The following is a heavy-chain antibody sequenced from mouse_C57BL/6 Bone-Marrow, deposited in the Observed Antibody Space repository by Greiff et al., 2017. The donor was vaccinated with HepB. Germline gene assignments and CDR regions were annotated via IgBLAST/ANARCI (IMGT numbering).Heavy chain of an antibody. J-gene: IGHJ4*01. D-gene: IGHD1-1*01. V-gene: IGHV1-69*01. Sequence: VQLQQPGAELVMPGASVKLSCKASGYTFTSYWMHWVKQRPGQGLEWIGEIDPSDSYTNYNQKLKGKSTLTVAKSSSTAYIQLSSLTSEDSAVYYCARPITAVVTSYAMDYWGWGTAVTV. CDR2: IDPSDSYT. CDR1: GYTFTSYW. CDR3: ARPITAVVTSYAMDY.